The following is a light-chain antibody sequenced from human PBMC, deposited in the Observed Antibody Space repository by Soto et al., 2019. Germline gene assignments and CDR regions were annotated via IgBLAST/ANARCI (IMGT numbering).Light chain of an antibody. Sequence: DIVMTQSPDSLAVSLGEMATINCKSSQSVLHTSYNKDYLTWYQQKPGHPPKVLIYWASTRESRVPDRFSGSGSGTDFPLTISDLQAEDVAVYYCLQSYISPLTFGGGTKVEIK. V-gene: IGKV4-1*01. CDR3: LQSYISPLT. CDR1: QSVLHTSYNKDY. CDR2: WAS. J-gene: IGKJ4*01.